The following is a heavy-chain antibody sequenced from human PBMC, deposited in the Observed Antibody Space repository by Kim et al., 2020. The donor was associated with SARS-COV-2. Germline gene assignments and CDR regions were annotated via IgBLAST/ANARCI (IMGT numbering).Heavy chain of an antibody. V-gene: IGHV4-31*03. CDR3: ARAIITMIVVVGALDI. D-gene: IGHD3-22*01. J-gene: IGHJ3*02. CDR2: IYYSGST. CDR1: GGSISSGGYY. Sequence: SETLSLTCTVSGGSISSGGYYWSWIRQHPGKGLEWIGYIYYSGSTYYNPSLKSRVTISVDTSKNQFSLKLSSVTAADTAVYYCARAIITMIVVVGALDIWGQGTMVTVSS.